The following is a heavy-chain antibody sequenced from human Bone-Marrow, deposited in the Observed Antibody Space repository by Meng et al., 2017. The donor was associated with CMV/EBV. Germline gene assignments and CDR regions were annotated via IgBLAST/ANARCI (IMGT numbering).Heavy chain of an antibody. Sequence: ASVKVSCKASGYTFTSYYMHWVRQAPGQGLEWMGIINPSGGSTSYAQKFQGRVTMTRDTSTSTVYMELSRLRSDDTAVYYCARVEWEVRWFDPWGQATLVTVSS. D-gene: IGHD1-26*01. J-gene: IGHJ5*02. V-gene: IGHV1-46*01. CDR2: INPSGGST. CDR1: GYTFTSYY. CDR3: ARVEWEVRWFDP.